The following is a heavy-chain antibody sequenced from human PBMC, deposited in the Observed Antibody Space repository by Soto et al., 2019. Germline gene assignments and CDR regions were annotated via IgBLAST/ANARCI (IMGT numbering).Heavy chain of an antibody. V-gene: IGHV3-23*01. Sequence: GGSLRLSCAASGFTFSSYAMTWVRQAPGKGLEWVSTISGTGTTTYYADSVKGRFTISRDNSENTLYPQMNSLRTEDTAVYYCVKAVYLLDFDYWGQGTLVTVSS. J-gene: IGHJ4*02. CDR3: VKAVYLLDFDY. CDR2: ISGTGTTT. CDR1: GFTFSSYA. D-gene: IGHD2-8*01.